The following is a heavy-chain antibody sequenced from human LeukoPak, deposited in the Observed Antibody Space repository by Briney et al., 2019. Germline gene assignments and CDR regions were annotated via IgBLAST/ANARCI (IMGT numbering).Heavy chain of an antibody. Sequence: SETLSLTCTVSGGSISSSSYYWGWIRQPPGKGLEWIGSIYYSGSTYYNPSLKSRVTISVDTSKNQFSLKLSSVTAADTAVYYCARRKTTVVLKGGLIYYYYYMDVWGKGTTVTISS. D-gene: IGHD4-23*01. CDR2: IYYSGST. CDR1: GGSISSSSYY. CDR3: ARRKTTVVLKGGLIYYYYYMDV. J-gene: IGHJ6*03. V-gene: IGHV4-39*01.